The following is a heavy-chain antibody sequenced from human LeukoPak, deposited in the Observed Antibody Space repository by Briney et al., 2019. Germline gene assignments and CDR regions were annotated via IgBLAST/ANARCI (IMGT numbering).Heavy chain of an antibody. D-gene: IGHD1-26*01. CDR1: GFTFSSYG. CDR3: AKDPQKRESDFDY. V-gene: IGHV3-30*02. J-gene: IGHJ4*02. CDR2: IRYDGSNK. Sequence: GGSLRLSCAASGFTFSSYGMHWVRQAPGKGLEWVAFIRYDGSNKYYADSVKGRFTISRDNSKNTLYLQTNTLTAEDTAVYYCAKDPQKRESDFDYQGQGTLVTVSS.